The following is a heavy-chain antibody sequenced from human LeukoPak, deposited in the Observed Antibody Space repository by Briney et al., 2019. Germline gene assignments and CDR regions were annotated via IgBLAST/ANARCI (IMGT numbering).Heavy chain of an antibody. CDR1: GYSISSGYY. D-gene: IGHD3-22*01. CDR2: IYHSGST. J-gene: IGHJ4*02. V-gene: IGHV4-38-2*02. Sequence: SETLSLTCTVSGYSISSGYYWGWIRQPPGKGLEWIGSIYHSGSTYYNPSLKSRVTISVDTSKNQFSLKLSSVTAADTAVYYCAREDSSGYLDYWGQGTLVTVSS. CDR3: AREDSSGYLDY.